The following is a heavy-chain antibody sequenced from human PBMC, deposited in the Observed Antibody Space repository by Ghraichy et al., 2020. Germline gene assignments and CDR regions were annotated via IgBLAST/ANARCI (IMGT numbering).Heavy chain of an antibody. Sequence: SETLSLTCAVSGGSISSSNWWSWVRQPPGKGLEWIGEIYHSGSTNYNPSLKSRVTISVDKSKNQFSLKLSSVTAADTAVYYCARRYSYGSYYFDYWGQGTLVTVSS. CDR2: IYHSGST. D-gene: IGHD5-18*01. CDR3: ARRYSYGSYYFDY. CDR1: GGSISSSNW. V-gene: IGHV4-4*02. J-gene: IGHJ4*02.